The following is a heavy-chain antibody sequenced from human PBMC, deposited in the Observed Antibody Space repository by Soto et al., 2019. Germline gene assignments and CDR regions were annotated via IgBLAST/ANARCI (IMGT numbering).Heavy chain of an antibody. CDR2: INPGNGNT. Sequence: ASVKVSCKASGYTFTSYAIHWVCQAPGQRLEWMGWINPGNGNTRYSQKFQGRVTISRGTSASTAYMEMSSLRFEDTAVYYCARVPRYNWNYAVDYWGHGTLVTVSS. J-gene: IGHJ4*01. V-gene: IGHV1-3*01. CDR1: GYTFTSYA. D-gene: IGHD1-7*01. CDR3: ARVPRYNWNYAVDY.